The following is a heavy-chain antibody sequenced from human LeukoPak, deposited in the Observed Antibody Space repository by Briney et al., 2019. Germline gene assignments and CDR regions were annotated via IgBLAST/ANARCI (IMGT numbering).Heavy chain of an antibody. J-gene: IGHJ4*02. Sequence: SETLSLTCTVSGGSISSYYWSWIRQPAGKGLEWMGRIYNSGSTNYNPSLKSRVTISTDMSKNQISLKLSSVTAADTAFYYCARQTFGVLYFDSWGQGTLVIVSS. D-gene: IGHD3-10*01. CDR1: GGSISSYY. CDR3: ARQTFGVLYFDS. CDR2: IYNSGST. V-gene: IGHV4-4*07.